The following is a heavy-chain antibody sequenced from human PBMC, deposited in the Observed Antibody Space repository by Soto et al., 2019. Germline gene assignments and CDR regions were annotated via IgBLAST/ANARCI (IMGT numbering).Heavy chain of an antibody. CDR1: GFTFTSSA. CDR3: AATPWYYYDSSGRY. J-gene: IGHJ4*02. CDR2: IVVGSGKT. Sequence: SVKVSCKASGFTFTSSAVQWVRQARGQRLEWIGWIVVGSGKTNYAQKFQERVTITRDMSTSTAYMELSSLRSEDTAVYYCAATPWYYYDSSGRYWGQGTLVTVSS. V-gene: IGHV1-58*01. D-gene: IGHD3-22*01.